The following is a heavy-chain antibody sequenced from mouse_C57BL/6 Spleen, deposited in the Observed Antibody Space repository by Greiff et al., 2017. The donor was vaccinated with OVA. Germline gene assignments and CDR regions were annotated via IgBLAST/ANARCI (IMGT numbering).Heavy chain of an antibody. CDR3: ARIPGGSAY. Sequence: EVQLQQSGPELVKPGASVKISCKASGYTFTDYYMNWVKQSHGKSLEWIGDINPNNGGTSYNQKFKGKATLTVDKSSSTAYMELRSLTSEDSAVYYCARIPGGSAYWGQGTLVTVSA. CDR2: INPNNGGT. V-gene: IGHV1-26*01. J-gene: IGHJ3*01. CDR1: GYTFTDYY.